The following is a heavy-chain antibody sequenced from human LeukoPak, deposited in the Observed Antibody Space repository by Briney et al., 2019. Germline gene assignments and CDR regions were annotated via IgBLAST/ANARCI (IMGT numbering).Heavy chain of an antibody. Sequence: SETLSLTCSVSGGFISGYYWTWIRQPPGKRLEWLGYIYSTGSTNYNPSLKSRIAISVDTSKNQFSLKLSSVTAADTAVYYCARVAPAIVGATPAWGQGTLVTVSS. CDR3: ARVAPAIVGATPA. J-gene: IGHJ5*02. V-gene: IGHV4-59*12. CDR1: GGFISGYY. CDR2: IYSTGST. D-gene: IGHD1-26*01.